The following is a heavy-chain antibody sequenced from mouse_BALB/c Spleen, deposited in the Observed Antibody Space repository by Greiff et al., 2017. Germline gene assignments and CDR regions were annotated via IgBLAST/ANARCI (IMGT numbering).Heavy chain of an antibody. D-gene: IGHD2-2*01. J-gene: IGHJ3*01. V-gene: IGHV14-3*02. CDR3: ARSHLIYAGYGAWFAY. CDR2: IDPANGNT. CDR1: GFNIKDTY. Sequence: VQLQQSGAELVKPGASVKLSCTASGFNIKDTYMHWVKPRPAQGLEWIGRIDPANGNTKYDPKFQGKATITADTSSNTAYLQLSSLTSEDTAVYYCARSHLIYAGYGAWFAYWGQGTLVTVSA.